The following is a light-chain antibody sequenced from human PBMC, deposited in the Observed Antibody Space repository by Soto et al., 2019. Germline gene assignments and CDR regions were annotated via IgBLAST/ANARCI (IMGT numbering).Light chain of an antibody. CDR2: AAS. V-gene: IGKV1-8*01. J-gene: IGKJ1*01. CDR3: QQYYSYPRT. Sequence: AIRMTQSPSSFSSSTGDRFTISCRSSQGISSYLACYQQKPGKAPKLLIYAASTLQSGVPSRFSGSGSGTDFTLTISCLQSEDFATYYCQQYYSYPRTFGQGTKVDI. CDR1: QGISSY.